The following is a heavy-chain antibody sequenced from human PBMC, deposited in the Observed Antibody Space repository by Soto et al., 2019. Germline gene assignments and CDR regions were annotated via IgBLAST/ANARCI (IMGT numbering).Heavy chain of an antibody. CDR3: ARDLRGWIFDY. D-gene: IGHD6-19*01. CDR2: INSDGSST. J-gene: IGHJ4*02. CDR1: GFTFSSYW. Sequence: EVQLVESGGGLVQPGGSLSLSCAASGFTFSSYWMHWVRQAPGKGLVWVSRINSDGSSTSYADSVKRRYTISRDNAKNTLYRQMNSLRAEDTAVSYCARDLRGWIFDYWGQGPLVTVSS. V-gene: IGHV3-74*01.